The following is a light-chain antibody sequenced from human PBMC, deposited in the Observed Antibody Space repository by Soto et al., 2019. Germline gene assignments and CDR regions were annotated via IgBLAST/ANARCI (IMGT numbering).Light chain of an antibody. J-gene: IGKJ1*01. CDR2: NSS. Sequence: EIVLTQSPGTLSLSPGERATLSCRASQTVRNNYLAWYQQKPGQAPRLLIYNSSTRPTGIPDRFSGSGSGTDFSLTISRLEPEEIALYFCQQYRDLPQTFGQGTRVEIK. V-gene: IGKV3-20*01. CDR1: QTVRNNY. CDR3: QQYRDLPQT.